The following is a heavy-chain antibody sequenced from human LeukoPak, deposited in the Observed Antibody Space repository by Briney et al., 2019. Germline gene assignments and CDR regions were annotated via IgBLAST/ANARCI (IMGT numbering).Heavy chain of an antibody. J-gene: IGHJ4*02. D-gene: IGHD4-11*01. CDR2: INPSGGST. Sequence: GASVKVSCKASGYTFTSYNMHWGRHAPGQGLEWMGIINPSGGSTSYAQKFQGRVTMTRDTSTTTVYMELSSLRSEDTAVYYCARLYSNYDYFDYWGQGTLVTVSS. V-gene: IGHV1-46*03. CDR1: GYTFTSYN. CDR3: ARLYSNYDYFDY.